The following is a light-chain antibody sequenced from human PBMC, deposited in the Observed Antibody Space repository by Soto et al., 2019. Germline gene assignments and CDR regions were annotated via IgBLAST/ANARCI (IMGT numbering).Light chain of an antibody. J-gene: IGLJ3*02. CDR1: SSDVGHPYNY. V-gene: IGLV2-14*03. Sequence: QSALTQPASVSGSPGQSITISCTGTSSDVGHPYNYVSWYQQHPGKAPKLLIFKVSNRPSGISDRFSGSKSGNTASLTISGLQAEDEADYYCMSYIDSTSTHWVLGGGTQLTVL. CDR2: KVS. CDR3: MSYIDSTSTHWV.